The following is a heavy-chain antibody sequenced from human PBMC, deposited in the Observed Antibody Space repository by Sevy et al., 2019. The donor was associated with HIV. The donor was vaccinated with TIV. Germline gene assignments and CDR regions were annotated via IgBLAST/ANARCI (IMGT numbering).Heavy chain of an antibody. Sequence: GGSLRLSCAASGFTFDDYVMHWVRQAPGKGLEWVSLISWDGGSTYYADSVKGRFTISRDNSKNSLYLQMNSLRAEDTALYYCAKAQYYYGSGSLSYYYYGMDVWGQGTTVTVSS. CDR1: GFTFDDYV. D-gene: IGHD3-10*01. V-gene: IGHV3-43D*04. CDR3: AKAQYYYGSGSLSYYYYGMDV. CDR2: ISWDGGST. J-gene: IGHJ6*02.